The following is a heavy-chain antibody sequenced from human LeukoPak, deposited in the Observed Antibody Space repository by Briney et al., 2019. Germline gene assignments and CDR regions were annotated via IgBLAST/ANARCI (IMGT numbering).Heavy chain of an antibody. V-gene: IGHV4-34*01. J-gene: IGHJ4*02. CDR2: INHSGST. Sequence: SSETLSLTCAVYGGSFSGYYWGWIRQPPGKGLEWIGEINHSGSTNYNPSLKSRVTISVDTSKNQFSLKLSSVTAADTAVYYCARVPPGSLGLYYFDYWGQGTLVTVSS. CDR3: ARVPPGSLGLYYFDY. CDR1: GGSFSGYY.